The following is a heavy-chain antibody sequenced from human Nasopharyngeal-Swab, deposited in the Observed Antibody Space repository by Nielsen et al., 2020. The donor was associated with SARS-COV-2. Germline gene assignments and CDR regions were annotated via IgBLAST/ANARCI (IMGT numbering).Heavy chain of an antibody. CDR2: IYTSGST. V-gene: IGHV4-61*02. CDR3: ARGYCSGGSCYSDYYYGMDV. Sequence: WIRQPPGKGLEWIGRIYTSGSTNYNPSLKSRVTISVDTSKNQFSLKLSSVTAADTAVYYCARGYCSGGSCYSDYYYGMDVWGPGTTVTVPS. D-gene: IGHD2-15*01. J-gene: IGHJ6*02.